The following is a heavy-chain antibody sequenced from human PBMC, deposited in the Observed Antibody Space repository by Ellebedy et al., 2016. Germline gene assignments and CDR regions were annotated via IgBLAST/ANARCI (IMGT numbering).Heavy chain of an antibody. CDR1: GGSVSSGSYY. D-gene: IGHD5-18*01. Sequence: SETLSLTXTVSGGSVSSGSYYWSWIRQPPGKGLEWIGYIYYSGSTNYNPSLKSRVTISVDTSKNQFSLKLSSVTAADTAVYYCARERRGYSYGRDAFDIWGQGTMVTVSS. J-gene: IGHJ3*02. CDR3: ARERRGYSYGRDAFDI. V-gene: IGHV4-61*01. CDR2: IYYSGST.